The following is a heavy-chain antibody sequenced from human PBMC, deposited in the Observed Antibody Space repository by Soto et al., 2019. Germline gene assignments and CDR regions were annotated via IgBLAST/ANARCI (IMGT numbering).Heavy chain of an antibody. CDR2: IYYSGST. Sequence: SETLSLTCTVSGGSISSYYWSWIRQPPGKGLEWIGYIYYSGSTNYNPSLKSLVTISVDTSKNQFSLKLSSVTAADTAVYYCARRHPGYSGSYYYFDYWGQGTLVTVSS. V-gene: IGHV4-59*08. CDR3: ARRHPGYSGSYYYFDY. D-gene: IGHD1-26*01. CDR1: GGSISSYY. J-gene: IGHJ4*02.